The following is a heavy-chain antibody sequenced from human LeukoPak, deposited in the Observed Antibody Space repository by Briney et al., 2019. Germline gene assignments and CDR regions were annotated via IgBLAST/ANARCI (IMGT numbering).Heavy chain of an antibody. J-gene: IGHJ4*02. D-gene: IGHD3-22*01. V-gene: IGHV3-53*01. CDR1: GFSVRTTY. CDR2: LYTGGGT. CDR3: TRSGYRHPYHFDS. Sequence: GGSLRLSRAASGFSVRTTYMSWVRQAPGKWLEWVSVLYTGGGTDHADSVKGRFTISRDNSKNTLSLQMNSLRVEDTAIYYCTRSGYRHPYHFDSWGQGTLVTVSS.